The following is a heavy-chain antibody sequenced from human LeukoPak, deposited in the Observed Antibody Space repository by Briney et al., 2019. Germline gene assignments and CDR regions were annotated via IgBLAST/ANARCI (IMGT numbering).Heavy chain of an antibody. CDR1: GYTFTSYG. D-gene: IGHD3-22*01. CDR2: ISAYNGNT. Sequence: GASVKVSCKASGYTFTSYGISWVRQAPGQGLGWMGWISAYNGNTNYAQKLQGRVTMTTDTSTSTAYMELRSLRSDDTAVYYCARGEYDSSGYYYFFDYWGQGTLVTVSS. J-gene: IGHJ4*02. V-gene: IGHV1-18*01. CDR3: ARGEYDSSGYYYFFDY.